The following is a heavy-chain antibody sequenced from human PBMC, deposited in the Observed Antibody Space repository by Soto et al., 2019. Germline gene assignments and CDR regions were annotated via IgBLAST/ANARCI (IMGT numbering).Heavy chain of an antibody. CDR3: AKELVEMATLFDP. J-gene: IGHJ5*02. CDR1: GFTFSSYG. D-gene: IGHD5-12*01. V-gene: IGHV3-30*18. CDR2: ISYDGSNK. Sequence: QVQLVESGGGVVQPGRSLRLSCAASGFTFSSYGMHWVRQAPGKGLEWVAVISYDGSNKYYADSVKGRFTISRDNSKNTLYLQMNSLRAEDTAVYYCAKELVEMATLFDPWGQGTLVTVSS.